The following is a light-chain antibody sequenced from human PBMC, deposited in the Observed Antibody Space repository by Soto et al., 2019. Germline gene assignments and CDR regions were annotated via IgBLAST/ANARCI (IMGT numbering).Light chain of an antibody. Sequence: QSVLTPPRSVSGSPGQSIAIPCPGNSSEIVSYNYVSWYQQHPGKAPKLMIYDVNERPSGVPDRFSGSKSGNTASLTITGLQAEDEADYYCCSYAGTYNLGVVFGGGTQLTVL. CDR3: CSYAGTYNLGVV. CDR2: DVN. V-gene: IGLV2-11*01. J-gene: IGLJ3*02. CDR1: SSEIVSYNY.